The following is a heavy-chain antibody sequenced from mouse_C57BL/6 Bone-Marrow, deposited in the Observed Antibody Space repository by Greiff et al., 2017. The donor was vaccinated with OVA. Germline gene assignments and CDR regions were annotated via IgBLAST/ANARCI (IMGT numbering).Heavy chain of an antibody. CDR1: GYTFTSYW. J-gene: IGHJ4*01. V-gene: IGHV1-59*01. D-gene: IGHD2-1*01. Sequence: QVQLQQPGAELVRPGTSVKLSCKASGYTFTSYWMHWVKQRPGPGLEWIGVIDPSDSYTNYNQKFKGKATLTVDTSSSTAYMQLSSLTSEDSAVYYCARDGNYYYYAMDYWGQGTSVTVSS. CDR2: IDPSDSYT. CDR3: ARDGNYYYYAMDY.